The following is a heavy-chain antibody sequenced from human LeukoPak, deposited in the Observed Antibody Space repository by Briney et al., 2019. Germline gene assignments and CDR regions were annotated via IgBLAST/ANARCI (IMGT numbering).Heavy chain of an antibody. V-gene: IGHV3-11*04. CDR2: ISSSSSTI. J-gene: IGHJ3*02. CDR3: AREFTEYSSSWGTIAAFDI. CDR1: GFTFSDYY. Sequence: PGGSLRLSCAASGFTFSDYYMTWIRQAPGKGLEWVSYISSSSSTIYYADSVNSRFTISRDNAKNSLYPQMNSLRAEDTAVYNCAREFTEYSSSWGTIAAFDIWGQGTMVTVSS. D-gene: IGHD6-13*01.